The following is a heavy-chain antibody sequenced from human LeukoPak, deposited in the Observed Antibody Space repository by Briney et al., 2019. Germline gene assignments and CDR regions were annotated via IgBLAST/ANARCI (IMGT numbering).Heavy chain of an antibody. J-gene: IGHJ4*02. CDR3: TSDLTIFGVATTDY. CDR2: IYYSGST. CDR1: GGSISSYY. D-gene: IGHD3-3*01. Sequence: SETLSLTCTVSGGSISSYYWSWIRQPPGKGLEWIGYIYYSGSTDYNPSLKSRVTISVDTSKNQFSLNLSSVTAADTAVYYCTSDLTIFGVATTDYWGQGTLVTVSS. V-gene: IGHV4-59*01.